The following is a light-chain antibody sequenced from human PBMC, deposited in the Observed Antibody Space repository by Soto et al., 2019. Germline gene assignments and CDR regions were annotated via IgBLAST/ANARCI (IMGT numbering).Light chain of an antibody. Sequence: QSXLTQPPSVSGAPGQRVTISCTGSSSNIGAGYDVHWYQQLPGTAPKLLIYGNSNRPSGVPDRFSGSKSGTSASLAITGLQAEDEADYYCQSYDSSLSGYVFGTGTKVTVL. CDR3: QSYDSSLSGYV. CDR1: SSNIGAGYD. CDR2: GNS. V-gene: IGLV1-40*01. J-gene: IGLJ1*01.